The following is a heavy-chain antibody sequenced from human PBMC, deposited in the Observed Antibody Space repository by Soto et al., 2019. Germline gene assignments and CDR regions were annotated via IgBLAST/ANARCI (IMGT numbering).Heavy chain of an antibody. Sequence: QVQLVQSAAEVKKPGASVKVSCKASGYTFIRYGITWVRQAPGQGLEWVGWISPYNDYTEYAQKVHGRVTMTTDTSTKTVNLALRGMRCDDTAVYYCARGGYYDHVWKKLNYYGLDVWGQGTTVTVSS. D-gene: IGHD3-16*01. CDR2: ISPYNDYT. V-gene: IGHV1-18*01. CDR1: GYTFIRYG. J-gene: IGHJ6*02. CDR3: ARGGYYDHVWKKLNYYGLDV.